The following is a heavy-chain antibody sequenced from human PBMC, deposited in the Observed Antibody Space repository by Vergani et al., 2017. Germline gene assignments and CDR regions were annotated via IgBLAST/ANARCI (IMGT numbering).Heavy chain of an antibody. CDR3: AREGAGMSLGELSFDY. J-gene: IGHJ4*02. CDR1: GGSISSYY. D-gene: IGHD3-16*02. CDR2: IYTSGST. V-gene: IGHV4-4*07. Sequence: QVQLQESGPGLVKPSETLSLTCTVSGGSISSYYWSWIRQPAGKGLEWIGRIYTSGSTNYNPSLKSRVTMSVDTSKNQFTLKLRAGTAADTAVDYCAREGAGMSLGELSFDYWGQGTMVTVS.